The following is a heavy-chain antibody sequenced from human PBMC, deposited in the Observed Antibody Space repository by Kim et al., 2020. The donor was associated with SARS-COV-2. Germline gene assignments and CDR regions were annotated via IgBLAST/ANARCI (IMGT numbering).Heavy chain of an antibody. CDR2: ISSSTTTI. V-gene: IGHV3-48*02. Sequence: GGSLRLSCAASGFTFNTYSMNWVRQAPGKGLEWVSYISSSTTTIYYADSVKGRFTTSRDNAKNSLHLQMNSLRDEDTAVYYCARARAPYANWPIDSWGQGTLVTVSS. CDR3: ARARAPYANWPIDS. J-gene: IGHJ4*02. CDR1: GFTFNTYS. D-gene: IGHD7-27*01.